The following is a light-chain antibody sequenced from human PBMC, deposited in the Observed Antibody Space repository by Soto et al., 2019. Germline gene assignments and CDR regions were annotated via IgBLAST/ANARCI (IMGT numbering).Light chain of an antibody. CDR3: QLSDHPPP. V-gene: IGKV3-20*01. CDR1: QSVSSGH. CDR2: GIS. Sequence: EIVLTQSPGTLYLSPGERGTLSCRASQSVSSGHLAWYQQKPGQSPRLLIDGISARATDIPDRFSGSGSGTDFTLTISRLEPDEFAVYSCQLSDHPPPFGHGTRLEIK. J-gene: IGKJ5*01.